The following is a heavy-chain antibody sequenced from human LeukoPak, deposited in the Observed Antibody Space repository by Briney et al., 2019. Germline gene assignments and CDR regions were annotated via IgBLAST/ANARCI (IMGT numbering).Heavy chain of an antibody. CDR3: ARGLNSGYYSPFDY. V-gene: IGHV1-18*01. CDR1: GYTFSNYG. D-gene: IGHD3-22*01. Sequence: ASVKVSCKASGYTFSNYGINWVRQAPGQGLEWMGWISAYNGNTSYAQEFQGRVTMTRDTSTSTVYMELSSLRSEDTAVYYCARGLNSGYYSPFDYWGQGTLVTVSS. J-gene: IGHJ4*02. CDR2: ISAYNGNT.